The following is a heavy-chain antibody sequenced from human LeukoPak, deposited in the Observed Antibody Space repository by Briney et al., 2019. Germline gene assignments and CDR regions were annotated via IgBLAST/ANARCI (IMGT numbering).Heavy chain of an antibody. CDR1: GYSISSGYY. J-gene: IGHJ4*02. D-gene: IGHD1-26*01. Sequence: SETLSLTCTVSGYSISSGYYWGWVRQPPGKGLEWIGSIYHSGSTYYNPSFKYRVTISVDTSKNQFSLKLSSVTAADTAVYYCARDSLGAGTVGATSGYWGQGTLVTVSS. CDR2: IYHSGST. CDR3: ARDSLGAGTVGATSGY. V-gene: IGHV4-38-2*02.